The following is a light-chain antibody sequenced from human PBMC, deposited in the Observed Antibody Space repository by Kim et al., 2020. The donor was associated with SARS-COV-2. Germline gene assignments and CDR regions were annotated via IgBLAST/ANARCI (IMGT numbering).Light chain of an antibody. J-gene: IGLJ2*01. V-gene: IGLV4-69*01. CDR2: LNSDGSH. CDR1: SGHSNYA. CDR3: QTWGTGIRV. Sequence: ASIKLTCTLSSGHSNYAIAWHQQQPEKGPRFLMRLNSDGSHSKGDGIPDRFSGSISGAERYLTISSLQSDDEAEYYCQTWGTGIRVFGGGTQLTVL.